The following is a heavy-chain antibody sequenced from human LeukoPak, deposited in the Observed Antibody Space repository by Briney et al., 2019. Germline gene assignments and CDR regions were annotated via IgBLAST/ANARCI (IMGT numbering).Heavy chain of an antibody. V-gene: IGHV4-39*07. CDR3: ARASHDYGDYSHFDY. CDR2: IYRSGSA. D-gene: IGHD4-17*01. J-gene: IGHJ4*02. Sequence: PSETLSLTCTVSGGSISSSSYYWGWIRQPPGKGLEWIGEIYRSGSANYNPSLKSRVTISVDKSKNQFSLRLSSVTAADTAVYYCARASHDYGDYSHFDYWGQGTLVTVSS. CDR1: GGSISSSSYY.